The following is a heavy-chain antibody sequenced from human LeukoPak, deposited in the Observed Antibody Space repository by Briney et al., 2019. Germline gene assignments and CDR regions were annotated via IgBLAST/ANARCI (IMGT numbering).Heavy chain of an antibody. CDR3: ATSLGGSSSWYYFDY. Sequence: GGSLRLSCEASGFTFSTYVMSWVRQAPGKGLEWVSVTGASGSSSYYADSVKGRFTISRGNSKNTLYLQMNSLRAEDTAIYYCATSLGGSSSWYYFDYWGQGTLVTVSS. J-gene: IGHJ4*02. CDR2: TGASGSSS. D-gene: IGHD6-13*01. CDR1: GFTFSTYV. V-gene: IGHV3-23*01.